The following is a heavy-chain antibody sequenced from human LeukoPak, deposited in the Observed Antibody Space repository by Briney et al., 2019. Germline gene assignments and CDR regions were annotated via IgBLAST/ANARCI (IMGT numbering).Heavy chain of an antibody. CDR3: ARNYYDSSGYLAGLDP. J-gene: IGHJ5*02. D-gene: IGHD3-22*01. CDR2: IYYSGST. Sequence: SETLSLTCAVYGGSFSGYYWSWIRQPPGKGLEWIGYIYYSGSTYYNPSLKSRVTISVDTSKNQFSLKLSSVTAADTAVYYCARNYYDSSGYLAGLDPWGQGTLVTVSS. CDR1: GGSFSGYY. V-gene: IGHV4-34*09.